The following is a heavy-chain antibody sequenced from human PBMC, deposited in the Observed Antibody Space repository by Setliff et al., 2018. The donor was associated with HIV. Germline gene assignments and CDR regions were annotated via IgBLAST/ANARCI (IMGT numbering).Heavy chain of an antibody. Sequence: SETLSLPCTVSGGSIISYYWSWIRQPPGKGLEWIGYIYYSGSTTYNPSLKSRVTISVDTSKNQFSLKLSSVTAADTAVYYCARDRLDGYNSGFDYWGQGTLVTVSS. CDR2: IYYSGST. V-gene: IGHV4-59*01. CDR1: GGSIISYY. CDR3: ARDRLDGYNSGFDY. D-gene: IGHD5-12*01. J-gene: IGHJ4*02.